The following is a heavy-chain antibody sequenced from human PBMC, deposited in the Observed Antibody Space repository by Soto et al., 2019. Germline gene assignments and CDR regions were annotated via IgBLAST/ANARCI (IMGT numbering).Heavy chain of an antibody. V-gene: IGHV3-15*01. Sequence: EVQLVQSGGGLGRPGGSLRLSCAASGFNFNNAWMSWVRQAPGKGLEWVGRIKTNADGATTDYAAPVKGRFTISRDDSEKTLYLQMSSLRTDDTAVYFCTTHVLQVSDWIMFFDCWGQGVLVTVSS. J-gene: IGHJ4*02. CDR1: GFNFNNAW. CDR3: TTHVLQVSDWIMFFDC. CDR2: IKTNADGATT. D-gene: IGHD2-2*03.